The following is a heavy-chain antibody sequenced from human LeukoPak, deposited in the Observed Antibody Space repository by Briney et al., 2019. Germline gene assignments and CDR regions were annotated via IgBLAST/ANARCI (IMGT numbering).Heavy chain of an antibody. Sequence: GGSLRLSCAASGFTFSSYGMHWVRPAPGKGLEWVAFIRYDGSNKYYADSVKSRFTISKDNFKSTPYLQMDSLRAEGTAVYYCAKGPGGRCAIMPYFDYWGQGGLVTVSS. CDR2: IRYDGSNK. V-gene: IGHV3-30*02. D-gene: IGHD2-8*02. J-gene: IGHJ4*02. CDR1: GFTFSSYG. CDR3: AKGPGGRCAIMPYFDY.